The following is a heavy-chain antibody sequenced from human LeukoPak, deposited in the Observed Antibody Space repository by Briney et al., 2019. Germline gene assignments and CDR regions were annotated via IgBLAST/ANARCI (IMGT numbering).Heavy chain of an antibody. CDR1: GFTFSSYG. V-gene: IGHV3-30*18. CDR2: ISYDGSNK. J-gene: IGHJ6*02. CDR3: AKDMDSVVVVTAIFYYYGMDV. Sequence: GRSLRLSCAASGFTFSSYGMHWVRQAPGKGLEWVAVISYDGSNKYYADSVKGRFTISRDNSKNTLYLQMNSLRAEDTAVYYCAKDMDSVVVVTAIFYYYGMDVWGQGTTVTVSS. D-gene: IGHD2-21*02.